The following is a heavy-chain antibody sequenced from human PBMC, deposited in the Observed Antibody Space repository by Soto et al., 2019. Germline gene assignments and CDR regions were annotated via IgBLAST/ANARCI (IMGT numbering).Heavy chain of an antibody. CDR3: ARQSLVVVVAEQRAHWFDP. CDR2: IIPILGIA. D-gene: IGHD2-15*01. Sequence: QVQLVQSGAEVKKPGSSVKVSCKASGGTFSSYTISWVRQAPGQGLEWMGRIIPILGIANYAQKFQGRVTITAAKATSTAYMDLGSLRSEDTAVYYCARQSLVVVVAEQRAHWFDPWGQGTLVTVSS. CDR1: GGTFSSYT. J-gene: IGHJ5*02. V-gene: IGHV1-69*02.